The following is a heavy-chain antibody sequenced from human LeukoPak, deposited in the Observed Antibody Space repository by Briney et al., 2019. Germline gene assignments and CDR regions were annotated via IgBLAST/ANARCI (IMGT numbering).Heavy chain of an antibody. V-gene: IGHV3-9*01. Sequence: PGGSLRLSCAASGFTFDDYAMHWVRQAPGKGLEWVSGISWNSGSIGYADSVKGRFTISRGDAKNSLYLQMNSLRAEDTALYYCAKGRDKYQLLSKNWFDPWGQGTLVTVSS. CDR1: GFTFDDYA. CDR3: AKGRDKYQLLSKNWFDP. J-gene: IGHJ5*02. D-gene: IGHD2-2*01. CDR2: ISWNSGSI.